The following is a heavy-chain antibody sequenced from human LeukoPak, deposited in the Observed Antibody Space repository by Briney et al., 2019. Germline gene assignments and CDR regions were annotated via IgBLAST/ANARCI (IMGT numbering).Heavy chain of an antibody. D-gene: IGHD6-19*01. CDR2: INHSGST. CDR3: ARAGYSSGWFNYFDY. CDR1: GGSFSGYY. J-gene: IGHJ4*02. Sequence: SETLSLTCAVYGGSFSGYYWSWIRQPPGKGLEWIGEINHSGSTSYNPSLKSRVTISVDTSKNQFSLKLSSVTAADTAVYYCARAGYSSGWFNYFDYWGQGTLVTVSS. V-gene: IGHV4-34*01.